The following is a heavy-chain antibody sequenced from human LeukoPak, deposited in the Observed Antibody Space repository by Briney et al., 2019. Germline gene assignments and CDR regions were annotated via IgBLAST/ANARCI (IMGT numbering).Heavy chain of an antibody. CDR3: ARDRPAYYYYGMDV. J-gene: IGHJ6*02. CDR2: ISSSSSTI. CDR1: GFTFSSYS. D-gene: IGHD2-2*01. Sequence: PGGSLRLSCAASGFTFSSYSMNWVRRAPGKGLEWVSYISSSSSTIYYADSVKGRFTISRDNAKNSLYLQMNSLRDEDTAVYYCARDRPAYYYYGMDVWGQGTTVTVSS. V-gene: IGHV3-48*02.